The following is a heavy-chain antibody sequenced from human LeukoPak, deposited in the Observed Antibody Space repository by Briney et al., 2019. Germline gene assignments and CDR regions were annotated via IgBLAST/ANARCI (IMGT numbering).Heavy chain of an antibody. Sequence: GGSLRLSCAASGFTFSSYSMNWVRQAPGKGLEWVSYISSGSRTIYYADSVKGRFTMSRDNAKNSLYLQMNSLRAEDTAVYYCARDFGSGTYAFDIWGQGTMVTVSS. J-gene: IGHJ3*02. CDR1: GFTFSSYS. D-gene: IGHD3-10*01. V-gene: IGHV3-48*01. CDR2: ISSGSRTI. CDR3: ARDFGSGTYAFDI.